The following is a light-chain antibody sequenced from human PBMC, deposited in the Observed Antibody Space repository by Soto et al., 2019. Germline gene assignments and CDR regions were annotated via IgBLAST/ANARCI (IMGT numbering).Light chain of an antibody. CDR2: DAS. CDR1: QNIASY. V-gene: IGKV3-11*01. CDR3: QQRTNWPPLT. J-gene: IGKJ4*01. Sequence: EIVLTQSPATLSLSPGERATLSCRASQNIASYLAWYQHRPGQAPRLLISDASNRAAGIPDRFSGSGSGTAFTLTISSLEPEDFANYYCQQRTNWPPLTFGGGTRVEIK.